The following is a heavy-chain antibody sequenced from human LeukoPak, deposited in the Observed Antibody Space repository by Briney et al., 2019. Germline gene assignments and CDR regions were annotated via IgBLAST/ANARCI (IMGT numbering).Heavy chain of an antibody. CDR2: ISSSSNYI. D-gene: IGHD3-22*01. V-gene: IGHV3-21*01. CDR1: GFTFSTYN. Sequence: GGSLRLSCAASGFTFSTYNMNWVRQAPGKGLEWVSSISSSSNYIYYADSVKGRFTISRDNAKNSLYLQLNSLRAEDTAVYYCARDEGYYDYWGQGTLVTVSS. CDR3: ARDEGYYDY. J-gene: IGHJ4*02.